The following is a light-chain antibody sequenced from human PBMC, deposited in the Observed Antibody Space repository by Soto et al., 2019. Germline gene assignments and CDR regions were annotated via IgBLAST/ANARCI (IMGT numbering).Light chain of an antibody. Sequence: DIQMTQSPSTLSASVGDRVTITCRASQSISSWLAWYQQKPGKAPKLLIYKASSLESGVPSRFSGSESGIEFTLTISRLQPDDFAPYYGQQYDSYLFTFGQGTKLEIK. CDR1: QSISSW. J-gene: IGKJ2*01. CDR3: QQYDSYLFT. CDR2: KAS. V-gene: IGKV1-5*03.